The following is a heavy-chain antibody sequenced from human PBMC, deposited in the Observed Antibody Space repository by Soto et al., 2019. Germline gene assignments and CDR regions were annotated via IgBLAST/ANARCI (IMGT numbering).Heavy chain of an antibody. D-gene: IGHD3-10*01. Sequence: SGGSLRLSCAASGFTFSSYAMHWVRQAPGKGLEWVAVISYDGSNKYYADSVKGRFTISRDNSKNTLYLQMNSLRAEDTAVYYCARAYYYGSGTENWFDPWGQGTLVTVSS. J-gene: IGHJ5*02. CDR1: GFTFSSYA. CDR2: ISYDGSNK. V-gene: IGHV3-30-3*01. CDR3: ARAYYYGSGTENWFDP.